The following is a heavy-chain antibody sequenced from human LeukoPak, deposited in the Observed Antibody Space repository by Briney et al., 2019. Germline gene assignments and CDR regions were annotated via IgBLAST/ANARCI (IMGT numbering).Heavy chain of an antibody. CDR3: ARTCYGSCSYPGY. J-gene: IGHJ4*02. CDR2: INSDGSST. Sequence: GGAQRLSRADSGFSFRSDWKHWVCQAPAKRLVWVSRINSDGSSTSYADSVNGRSTNSRDNAKNTLYLQMNSLRAEDTAVYYCARTCYGSCSYPGYWGQGVLVTV. D-gene: IGHD3-10*01. CDR1: GFSFRSDW. V-gene: IGHV3-74*01.